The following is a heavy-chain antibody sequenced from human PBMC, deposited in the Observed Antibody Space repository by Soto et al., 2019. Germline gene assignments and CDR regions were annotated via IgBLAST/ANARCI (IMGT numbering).Heavy chain of an antibody. V-gene: IGHV4-39*01. J-gene: IGHJ4*02. CDR2: IYYSGST. CDR3: ARQDRLELGGGVGRPNKYYFDY. CDR1: GGSISSSSYY. D-gene: IGHD1-7*01. Sequence: SETLSLTCTVSGGSISSSSYYWGWIRQPPGKGLEWLGSIYYSGSTYYNPSLKSRVTISVDTSKNQFSLKLSSVNAADKAVYYCARQDRLELGGGVGRPNKYYFDYWGQGTLVTVS.